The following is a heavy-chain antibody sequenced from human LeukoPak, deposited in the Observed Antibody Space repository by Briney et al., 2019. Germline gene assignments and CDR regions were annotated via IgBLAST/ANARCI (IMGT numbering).Heavy chain of an antibody. CDR1: GGSISSYY. CDR2: IYYSGST. J-gene: IGHJ4*02. V-gene: IGHV4-59*08. D-gene: IGHD5-18*01. Sequence: PSETLSLTCTVSGGSISSYYWSWIRQPPGKGLEWIGYIYYSGSTNYNPSLKSRVTISVDPSKNQFSLKLSSVTAADTAVYYCARNRGYSYGYPFDYWGQGTLVTVSS. CDR3: ARNRGYSYGYPFDY.